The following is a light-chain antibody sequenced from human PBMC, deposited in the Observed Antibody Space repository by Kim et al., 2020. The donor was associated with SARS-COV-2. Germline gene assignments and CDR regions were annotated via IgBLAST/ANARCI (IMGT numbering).Light chain of an antibody. V-gene: IGKV3-15*01. J-gene: IGKJ4*01. Sequence: IVMTQSPATLSVSPGERVTISCRASQSVRNNLAWYQQRPGQAPRLLIYGASTRATDISARFSGSGSGTEFTLTIRSLQSEDFAVYYCQQYNDWPLLTFGGGTKVDIK. CDR2: GAS. CDR1: QSVRNN. CDR3: QQYNDWPLLT.